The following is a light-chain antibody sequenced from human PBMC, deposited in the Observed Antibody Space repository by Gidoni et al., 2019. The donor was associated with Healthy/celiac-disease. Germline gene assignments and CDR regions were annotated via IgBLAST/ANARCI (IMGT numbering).Light chain of an antibody. Sequence: DVKMTQSPSTLSASVGGRVTSTCRASLSISSWVAWYQQNPGKAPKLLIYQASSLESGVPSRFSGSGSGTEFTLTISSLQPDDFATYYCQQYNSYSPPLTFGGGTKVEIK. J-gene: IGKJ4*01. CDR1: LSISSW. CDR2: QAS. V-gene: IGKV1-5*03. CDR3: QQYNSYSPPLT.